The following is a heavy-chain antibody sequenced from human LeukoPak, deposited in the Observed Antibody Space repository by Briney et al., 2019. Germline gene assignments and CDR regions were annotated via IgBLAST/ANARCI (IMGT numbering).Heavy chain of an antibody. J-gene: IGHJ4*02. CDR1: GFTVSANY. CDR2: LYSGGYT. D-gene: IGHD1-7*01. V-gene: IGHV3-66*01. Sequence: GGSLRLSCAASGFTVSANYMSWVRQAPGRGLEWVSILYSGGYTYYADSVKARFTISRDNSKNTLYLQMNNLRAEDTAVYYCARASEGYNWNLRREGSYYFDYWGQGTLVTVSS. CDR3: ARASEGYNWNLRREGSYYFDY.